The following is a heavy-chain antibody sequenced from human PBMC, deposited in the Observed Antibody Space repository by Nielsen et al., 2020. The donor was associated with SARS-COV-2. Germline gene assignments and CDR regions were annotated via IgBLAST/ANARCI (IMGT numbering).Heavy chain of an antibody. V-gene: IGHV3-21*01. Sequence: GGSLRLSCAASGLIFSSYAMTWVRQAPGKGLEWVSSISSSSSYIYYADSVKGRFTISRDNAKNSLYLQMNSLRAEDTAVYYCARAHYGDYLRYFDYWGQGTLVTVSS. D-gene: IGHD4-17*01. CDR1: GLIFSSYA. CDR2: ISSSSSYI. J-gene: IGHJ4*02. CDR3: ARAHYGDYLRYFDY.